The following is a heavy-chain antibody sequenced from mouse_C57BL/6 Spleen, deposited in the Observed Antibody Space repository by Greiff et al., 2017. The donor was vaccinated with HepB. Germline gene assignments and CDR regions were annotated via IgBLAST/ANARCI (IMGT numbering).Heavy chain of an antibody. V-gene: IGHV10-1*01. CDR2: IRSKSNNYAT. D-gene: IGHD1-1*01. Sequence: VQLKESGGGLVQPKGSLKLSCAASGFSFNTYAMNWVRQAPGKGLEWVARIRSKSNNYATYYADSVKDRFTISRDDSESMLYLQMNNLKTEDTAMYYCVRQPMGYGSSHWYFDVWGTGTTVTVSS. J-gene: IGHJ1*03. CDR3: VRQPMGYGSSHWYFDV. CDR1: GFSFNTYA.